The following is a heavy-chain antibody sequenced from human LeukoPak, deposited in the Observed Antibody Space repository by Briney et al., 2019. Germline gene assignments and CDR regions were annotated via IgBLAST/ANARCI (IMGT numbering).Heavy chain of an antibody. J-gene: IGHJ4*02. CDR2: IYSSGST. Sequence: PSETLSLTCTVSGGSISRYHWSWVRQPPGKGLVWIGYIYSSGSTNYNPSLKSRVTISLDTSKNQFSLRLSSVTAADTAMYYCARQDYTTGWYFLDQWGQGTLVTVSS. CDR3: ARQDYTTGWYFLDQ. CDR1: GGSISRYH. V-gene: IGHV4-59*01. D-gene: IGHD6-19*01.